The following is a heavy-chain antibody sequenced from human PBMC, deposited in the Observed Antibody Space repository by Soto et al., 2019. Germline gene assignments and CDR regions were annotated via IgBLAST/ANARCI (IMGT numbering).Heavy chain of an antibody. CDR3: ATGCWHHLVGDWFDT. D-gene: IGHD6-13*01. V-gene: IGHV4-34*01. CDR2: INHSGST. CDR1: GGSFSGYY. J-gene: IGHJ5*02. Sequence: SETLSLTCAVYGGSFSGYYWSWIRQPPGKGLEWIGEINHSGSTNYNPSLKSRVTISVDTSKNQFSLKLSSVTAADTAVYYCATGCWHHLVGDWFDTWGQGTLVTVSS.